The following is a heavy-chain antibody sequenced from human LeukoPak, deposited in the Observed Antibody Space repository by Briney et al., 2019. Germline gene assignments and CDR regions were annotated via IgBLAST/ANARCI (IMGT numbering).Heavy chain of an antibody. CDR3: ARHGVGAADY. Sequence: YWSWIRQPPGKGLEWMGIIYPGDSDTRYSPSFQGQVTISADKSISTAYLQWSSLKASDTAMYYCARHGVGAADYWGQGTLVTVSS. D-gene: IGHD1-26*01. CDR2: IYPGDSDT. J-gene: IGHJ4*02. V-gene: IGHV5-51*01. CDR1: YW.